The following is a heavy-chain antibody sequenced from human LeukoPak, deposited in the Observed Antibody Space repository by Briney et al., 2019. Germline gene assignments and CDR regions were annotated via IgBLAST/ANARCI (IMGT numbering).Heavy chain of an antibody. Sequence: PSETLSLTCTVSGDSISSGYYWGWIRQPPGRGLEWIGSIHHSGSSYYNPSLKSRVTISVDTSKNQFSLKLSSVTAADTAVYYCARGGYSSGYYYYYGMDVWGQGTTVTVSS. V-gene: IGHV4-38-2*02. J-gene: IGHJ6*02. CDR3: ARGGYSSGYYYYYGMDV. CDR2: IHHSGSS. D-gene: IGHD6-19*01. CDR1: GDSISSGYY.